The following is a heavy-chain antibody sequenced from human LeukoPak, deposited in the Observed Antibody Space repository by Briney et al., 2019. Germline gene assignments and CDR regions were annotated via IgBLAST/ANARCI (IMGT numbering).Heavy chain of an antibody. CDR1: GGSISSYY. CDR3: ARDGTVAALDY. D-gene: IGHD6-13*01. CDR2: IYYSGST. J-gene: IGHJ4*02. Sequence: SETLSLTCTVSGGSISSYYWSWIRQPPGKGLEWIGYIYYSGSTNYNPSLKSRVTISVDTSKNQFSLKLTSLTAADTAVYYCARDGTVAALDYWGQGTLVTVSS. V-gene: IGHV4-59*01.